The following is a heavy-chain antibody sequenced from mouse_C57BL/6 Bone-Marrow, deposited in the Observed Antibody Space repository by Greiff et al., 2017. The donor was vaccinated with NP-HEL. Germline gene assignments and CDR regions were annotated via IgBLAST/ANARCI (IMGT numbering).Heavy chain of an antibody. J-gene: IGHJ2*01. CDR2: IHPSDSDT. V-gene: IGHV1-74*01. Sequence: QVHVKQPGAELVKPGASVKVSCKASGYTFTSYWMHWVKQRPGQGLEWIGRIHPSDSDTNYNQKFKGKATLTVDKSSSTAYMQLSSLTSEDSAVYYCAIHYYGSSYGYYFDYWGQGTTLTVSS. CDR3: AIHYYGSSYGYYFDY. D-gene: IGHD1-1*01. CDR1: GYTFTSYW.